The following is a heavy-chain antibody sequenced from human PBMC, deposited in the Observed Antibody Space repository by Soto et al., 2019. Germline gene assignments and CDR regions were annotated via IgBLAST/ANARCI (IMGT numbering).Heavy chain of an antibody. CDR2: INHSGST. CDR3: ATLGGLSAAGYSGYVYWYYMDV. V-gene: IGHV4-34*01. CDR1: GGSFSGYY. D-gene: IGHD5-12*01. Sequence: SETLSLTCAVYGGSFSGYYWSWIRQPPGKGLEWIGEINHSGSTNYNPSLKSRVTISVDTSKNQFSLKLSSVTAADTAVYYCATLGGLSAAGYSGYVYWYYMDVWGKGTTVTVSS. J-gene: IGHJ6*03.